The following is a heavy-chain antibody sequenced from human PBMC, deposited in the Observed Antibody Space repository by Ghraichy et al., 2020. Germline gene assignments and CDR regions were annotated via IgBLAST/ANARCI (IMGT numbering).Heavy chain of an antibody. Sequence: GGSLRLSCAASGFTFDDYGMSWVRQAPGKGLEWVSGINWNGGSTGYADSVKGRFTISRDNAKNSLYLQMHSLRAEDTAFYYCARGRGYDLLGRVPPFDPWGQGTLVIVSS. V-gene: IGHV3-20*04. CDR1: GFTFDDYG. CDR2: INWNGGST. J-gene: IGHJ5*02. D-gene: IGHD5-12*01. CDR3: ARGRGYDLLGRVPPFDP.